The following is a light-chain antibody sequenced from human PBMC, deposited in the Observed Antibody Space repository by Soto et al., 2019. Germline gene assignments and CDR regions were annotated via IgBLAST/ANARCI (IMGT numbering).Light chain of an antibody. CDR3: AAWDDSLNGHLV. J-gene: IGLJ2*01. CDR1: SSNIGSNS. Sequence: QSVLTQPPSASGTPGQTVTISCSGSSSNIGSNSVNWYQQLPGAAPSLLIYSDDQRPSGVPDRFSGSKSGTSASLAISGLQSEDEADYFCAAWDDSLNGHLVFGGGTKLTVL. V-gene: IGLV1-44*01. CDR2: SDD.